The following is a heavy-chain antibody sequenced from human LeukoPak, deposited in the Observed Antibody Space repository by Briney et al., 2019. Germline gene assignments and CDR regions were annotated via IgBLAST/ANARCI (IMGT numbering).Heavy chain of an antibody. V-gene: IGHV3-9*01. CDR3: AKASFYGSGLLDY. Sequence: PGGSLRLSCAASGFTFDDYAMHWVRQAPGKGLEWVSGINWNSAIIGYADSVKGRFTISRDNTKNSLYLQMNSLRAEDTALYYCAKASFYGSGLLDYWGQGTLVTVSS. CDR2: INWNSAII. J-gene: IGHJ4*02. D-gene: IGHD3-10*01. CDR1: GFTFDDYA.